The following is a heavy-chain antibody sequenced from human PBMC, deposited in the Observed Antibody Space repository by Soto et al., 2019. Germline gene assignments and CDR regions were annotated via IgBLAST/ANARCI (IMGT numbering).Heavy chain of an antibody. CDR3: ATDIYYFDY. J-gene: IGHJ4*02. V-gene: IGHV4-4*02. CDR1: GGSIRSSNW. Sequence: QVQLQESGPGLVKPSGTLSLTCTVSGGSIRSSNWWSWVRQPPGKGLEWIGEIYHSGSTNYNPSLESRVTLSVDKSKNQFSLKLSSLTAADTAVYYCATDIYYFDYWGQGTLVTVSS. D-gene: IGHD2-21*01. CDR2: IYHSGST.